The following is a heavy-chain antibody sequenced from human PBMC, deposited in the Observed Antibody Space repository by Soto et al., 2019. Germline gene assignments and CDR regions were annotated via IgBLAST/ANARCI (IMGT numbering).Heavy chain of an antibody. CDR1: GGSFSGYY. J-gene: IGHJ4*02. D-gene: IGHD2-21*02. CDR3: ARLPMFVVVTAMDGFDY. V-gene: IGHV4-34*01. Sequence: SETLSLTCAVYGGSFSGYYWSWIRQPPGKGLEWIGEINHSGSTNYNPSLKSRVTISVDTSKNQFSLKLSSVTAADTAVYYCARLPMFVVVTAMDGFDYWGQGTLVTVSS. CDR2: INHSGST.